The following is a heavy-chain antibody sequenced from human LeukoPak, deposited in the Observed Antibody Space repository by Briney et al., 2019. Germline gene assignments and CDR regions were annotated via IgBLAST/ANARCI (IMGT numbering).Heavy chain of an antibody. CDR1: GASISTYY. CDR2: LYTSGST. D-gene: IGHD6-19*01. J-gene: IGHJ4*02. CDR3: ARRSRLAVAGTQVFDH. Sequence: SETLSLTCTVSGASISTYYWSWIRQPAGKGLEWIGRLYTSGSTSYNPSLKSRVTISEETSRNQFSLKLYSVTAADTAVYYCARRSRLAVAGTQVFDHWGQGTLVTVSS. V-gene: IGHV4-4*07.